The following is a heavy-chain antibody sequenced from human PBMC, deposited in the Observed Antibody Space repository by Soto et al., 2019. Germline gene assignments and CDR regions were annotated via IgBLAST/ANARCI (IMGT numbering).Heavy chain of an antibody. Sequence: EVQLLESGGGLVQPGGSLRLSCAASGFTFSSYAMSWVRQAPGKGLEWVSAISGSGGSTYYADSVKGRFTISRDNSKNTLYLQMNSLRAEDTAVYYCAKDLLSSGSYPSPGFDYWCQGTLVTVSS. D-gene: IGHD3-10*01. V-gene: IGHV3-23*01. J-gene: IGHJ4*02. CDR2: ISGSGGST. CDR3: AKDLLSSGSYPSPGFDY. CDR1: GFTFSSYA.